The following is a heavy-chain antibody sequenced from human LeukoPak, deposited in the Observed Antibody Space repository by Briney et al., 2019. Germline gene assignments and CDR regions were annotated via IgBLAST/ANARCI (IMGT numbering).Heavy chain of an antibody. CDR2: IYPGDSDT. J-gene: IGHJ4*02. CDR3: ARHEEGGYSYGLGDY. D-gene: IGHD5-18*01. CDR1: GYTFTSYW. V-gene: IGHV5-51*01. Sequence: PGESLKISXKGSGYTFTSYWIGWVRQMPGKGLEWMGIIYPGDSDTRYSPSFHGQVTISADKSISTAYLQWSSLKASDTAMYYCARHEEGGYSYGLGDYWGQGTLVTVSS.